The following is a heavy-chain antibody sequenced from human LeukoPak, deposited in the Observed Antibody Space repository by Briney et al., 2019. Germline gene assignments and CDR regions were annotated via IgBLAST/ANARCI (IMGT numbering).Heavy chain of an antibody. Sequence: ASVKVSCKASGGTFSSYAISWVRQAPGHGLEWMGRIIPIFGIANYAQKFQGRVTITADKSTSTAYMELSSLRSEDTAVYYCARAEDYYDSSGYYIREFDYWGQGTLVTVSS. V-gene: IGHV1-69*04. CDR2: IIPIFGIA. CDR3: ARAEDYYDSSGYYIREFDY. J-gene: IGHJ4*02. CDR1: GGTFSSYA. D-gene: IGHD3-22*01.